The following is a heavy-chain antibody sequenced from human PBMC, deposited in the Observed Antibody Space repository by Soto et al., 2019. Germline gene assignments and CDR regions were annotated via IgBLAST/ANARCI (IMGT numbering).Heavy chain of an antibody. Sequence: QVQLVQSGDEVKKPGDSVKVSCKASDNSFSTFDLSWVRQAPGQGLEWMGSVSPYNGYTDYAQNLQGRVTMTTDRDTSTAYLELRSLRSDDTAVYYCARGGAVASAIDPWGQGTLVTVSS. V-gene: IGHV1-18*01. CDR2: VSPYNGYT. CDR3: ARGGAVASAIDP. D-gene: IGHD6-19*01. CDR1: DNSFSTFD. J-gene: IGHJ5*02.